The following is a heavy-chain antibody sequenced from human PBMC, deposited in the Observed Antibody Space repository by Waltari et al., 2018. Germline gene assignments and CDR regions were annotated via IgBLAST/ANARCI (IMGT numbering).Heavy chain of an antibody. Sequence: EVQLVESGGALVQPGGSLQLSCAASGLIFSDYALHWVRQAAGKGPEWVGRIRSRTKGDATAYAEAVQGRFTISRDDSKNTAYLEMNSLKTDDTAVYYCIRPFEMGIDWGQGTLVTVSS. CDR1: GLIFSDYA. CDR2: IRSRTKGDAT. V-gene: IGHV3-73*01. J-gene: IGHJ4*02. CDR3: IRPFEMGID. D-gene: IGHD7-27*01.